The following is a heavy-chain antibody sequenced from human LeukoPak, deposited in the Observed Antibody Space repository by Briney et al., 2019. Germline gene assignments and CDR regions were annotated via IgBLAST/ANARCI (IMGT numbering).Heavy chain of an antibody. CDR1: GFTFSSYG. CDR2: ITYDGSNK. Sequence: GRSLRLSCAASGFTFSSYGMHWVRQAPGKGLEWMAVITYDGSNKYYADSVKGRFTISRDNSKNTLYLQMNSLRAEDTAVYYCAKAPPPPHGVIVLVRDDYYYGMDVWGQGTTVTVSS. J-gene: IGHJ6*02. V-gene: IGHV3-30*18. CDR3: AKAPPPPHGVIVLVRDDYYYGMDV. D-gene: IGHD3-22*01.